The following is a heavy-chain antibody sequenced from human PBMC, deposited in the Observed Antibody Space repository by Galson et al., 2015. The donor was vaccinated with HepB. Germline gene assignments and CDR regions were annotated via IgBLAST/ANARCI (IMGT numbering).Heavy chain of an antibody. CDR1: GFIFSSFA. J-gene: IGHJ6*02. CDR3: ATVGYSGGNWDFDYYGMDV. D-gene: IGHD2-15*01. CDR2: ISFEGSDK. V-gene: IGHV3-30*04. Sequence: SLRLSCAASGFIFSSFAMHWVRQVPGKGLEWVALISFEGSDKYYADSVKGRFTISRDSSTNTLYLQMNSLRGEDTAVYYCATVGYSGGNWDFDYYGMDVWGQGTTVTVSS.